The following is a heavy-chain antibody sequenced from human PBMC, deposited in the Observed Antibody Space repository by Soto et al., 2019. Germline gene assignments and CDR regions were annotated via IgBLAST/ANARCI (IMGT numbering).Heavy chain of an antibody. CDR1: GVTFRSYT. J-gene: IGHJ6*02. CDR2: INSKSDFI. Sequence: PGGSLRLSCAGSGVTFRSYTFNWVRQAPGKGLEWVSSINSKSDFIYYADSVRGRFTISRDKNSVYLQMNSLRAEDTAVYYCARETKDFTEEIHFSYGMDVWGQGTLVTVSS. D-gene: IGHD3-3*02. CDR3: ARETKDFTEEIHFSYGMDV. V-gene: IGHV3-21*01.